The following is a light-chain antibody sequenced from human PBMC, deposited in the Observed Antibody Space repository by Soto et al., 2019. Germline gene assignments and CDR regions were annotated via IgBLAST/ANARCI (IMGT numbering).Light chain of an antibody. Sequence: IQMTQSSSTLAASVGDKVTITCRASQSISSWLAWYQQKPGKAPKLLIYKASSLESGVPSRFSGSGSGTEFTLTISSLQPDDFATYYCQQYNSYPTFGGGTKVDI. CDR1: QSISSW. CDR3: QQYNSYPT. V-gene: IGKV1-5*03. CDR2: KAS. J-gene: IGKJ4*01.